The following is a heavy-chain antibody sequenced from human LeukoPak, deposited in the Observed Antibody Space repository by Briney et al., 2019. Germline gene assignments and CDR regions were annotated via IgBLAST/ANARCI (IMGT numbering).Heavy chain of an antibody. Sequence: SETLSLTCTVSGGSISSYYWSWIRQPPGKGLEWIGHIYYSGSTNYNPSLKSRVTISVDTSKNQFSLKLSSVTAADTAVYYCARGARTLSGYASRTAGRANRFDPWGQGTLVTVSS. V-gene: IGHV4-59*12. CDR2: IYYSGST. J-gene: IGHJ5*02. CDR1: GGSISSYY. CDR3: ARGARTLSGYASRTAGRANRFDP. D-gene: IGHD5-12*01.